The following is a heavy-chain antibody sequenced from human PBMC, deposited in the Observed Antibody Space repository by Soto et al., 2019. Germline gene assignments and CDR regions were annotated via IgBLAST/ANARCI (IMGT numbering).Heavy chain of an antibody. V-gene: IGHV1-18*01. CDR1: GYTFRNYG. CDR2: ISGYNGNT. J-gene: IGHJ6*02. CDR3: AREPGFCFGYSYVFAIDV. Sequence: GASVKVSCKASGYTFRNYGISWVRQGPGQGLEWMGWISGYNGNTHYEEKVQDRIKMTTDTRTSTTYLELRRRRADDTAVYFCAREPGFCFGYSYVFAIDVWGQGSTVTVSS. D-gene: IGHD5-18*01.